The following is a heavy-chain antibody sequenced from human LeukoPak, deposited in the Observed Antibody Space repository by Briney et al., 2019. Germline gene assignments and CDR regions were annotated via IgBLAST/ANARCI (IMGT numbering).Heavy chain of an antibody. J-gene: IGHJ4*02. Sequence: GGSLRLSCAASGFTFSGSALHWVRQASGKGLEWVGRIKSKTDGGTTDYAAPVKGRFTISRDDSKNTLYLQMNSLKTEDTAVYYCTTDRVKMTNVTTRWGQGTLVTVSS. D-gene: IGHD4-17*01. V-gene: IGHV3-15*01. CDR3: TTDRVKMTNVTTR. CDR1: GFTFSGSA. CDR2: IKSKTDGGTT.